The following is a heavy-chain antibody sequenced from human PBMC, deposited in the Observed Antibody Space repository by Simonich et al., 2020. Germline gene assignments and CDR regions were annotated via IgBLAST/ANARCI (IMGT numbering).Heavy chain of an antibody. CDR2: IYYSGST. J-gene: IGHJ3*02. D-gene: IGHD6-13*01. Sequence: QLQLQESGPGLVKPSETLSLTCTVSGGSISSSSYYWGWIRQPPGKGLEWIGSIYYSGSTYHNPSVKSRVTISVDTSKNQFSLKLSSVTAADTAVDYCARHAGFAFDIWGQGTMVTVSS. V-gene: IGHV4-39*01. CDR3: ARHAGFAFDI. CDR1: GGSISSSSYY.